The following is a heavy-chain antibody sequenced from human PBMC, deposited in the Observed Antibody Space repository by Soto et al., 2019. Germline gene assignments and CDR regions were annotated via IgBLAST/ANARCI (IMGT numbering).Heavy chain of an antibody. Sequence: SETLSLTCTVSGGSISSSSYYWGWIRQPPGKGLEWIGSIYYSGSTYYNPSLKSRVTISVDTSKNQFSLKLSSVTAADTAVYYCAINMAAAEYYYYYYMEVWGKGTTVTVSS. J-gene: IGHJ6*03. CDR1: GGSISSSSYY. CDR3: AINMAAAEYYYYYYMEV. CDR2: IYYSGST. V-gene: IGHV4-39*01. D-gene: IGHD6-13*01.